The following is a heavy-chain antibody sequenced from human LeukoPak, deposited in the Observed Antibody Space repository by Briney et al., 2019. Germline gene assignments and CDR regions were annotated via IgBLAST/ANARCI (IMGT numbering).Heavy chain of an antibody. CDR3: ARRQKQGTYYYGMDV. D-gene: IGHD3-10*01. V-gene: IGHV4-59*08. CDR2: FYYSGST. Sequence: SETPSLTCTVSGGSISSYYWSWIRQPPGKGLEWIGYFYYSGSTNYNPSLKSRVTISVDTSKNQFSLELSSVTTADTAVYYCARRQKQGTYYYGMDVWGQGTTVTVSS. J-gene: IGHJ6*02. CDR1: GGSISSYY.